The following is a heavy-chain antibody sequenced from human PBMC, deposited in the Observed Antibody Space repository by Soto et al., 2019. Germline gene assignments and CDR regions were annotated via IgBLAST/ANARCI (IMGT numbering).Heavy chain of an antibody. CDR2: IYHSGST. J-gene: IGHJ4*02. CDR1: GGSISSGGYS. CDR3: ARAEDDYGSGSYYSGYYFDY. Sequence: QLQLQESGSGLVKPSQTLSLTCAVSGGSISSGGYSWSWIRQPPGKGLEWIGYIYHSGSTYYNPSLKSRVTTSVDRSKNQFSLKRSSVTAADTAVYYCARAEDDYGSGSYYSGYYFDYWGQGTLVTVSS. V-gene: IGHV4-30-2*01. D-gene: IGHD3-10*01.